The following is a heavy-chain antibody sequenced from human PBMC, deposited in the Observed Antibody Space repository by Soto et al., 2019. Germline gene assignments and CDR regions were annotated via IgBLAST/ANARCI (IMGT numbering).Heavy chain of an antibody. Sequence: SQPPGKGLEWIGEIYHSGSTSYNPSLKSRVSISVDKSKNQFSLNLSSVTAADTAVYSCARNYTGNRPFEYWVQGTLVTGSS. J-gene: IGHJ4*02. CDR3: ARNYTGNRPFEY. CDR2: IYHSGST. V-gene: IGHV4-4*01. D-gene: IGHD1-7*01.